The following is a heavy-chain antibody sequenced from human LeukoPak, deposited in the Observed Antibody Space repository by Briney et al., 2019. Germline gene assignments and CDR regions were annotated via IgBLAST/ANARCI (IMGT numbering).Heavy chain of an antibody. CDR1: GFTFSSYG. Sequence: GGSLRLSCAASGFTFSSYGMHWVRQAPGKGLEWVAVMWYDGSNKYYADSVKGRFTISRDNSKNTLYLQMNSLRAEDTAVYYCAKGWRYDSSGYLMVYWGQGTLVTVSS. V-gene: IGHV3-33*06. D-gene: IGHD3-22*01. CDR2: MWYDGSNK. J-gene: IGHJ4*02. CDR3: AKGWRYDSSGYLMVY.